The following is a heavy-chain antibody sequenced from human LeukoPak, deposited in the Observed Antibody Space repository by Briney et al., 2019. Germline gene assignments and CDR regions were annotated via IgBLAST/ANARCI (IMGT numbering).Heavy chain of an antibody. CDR2: IYYSGST. Sequence: PSETLSLTCTVSGGSISSSSYYWGWIRQPPGKGLEWIGSIYYSGSTYYNPSLKSRVTISVDTSKNQFSLKLSSVTAADTAVYYCARVVDSYGYCSYWGQGTLVTVSS. D-gene: IGHD5-18*01. V-gene: IGHV4-39*07. J-gene: IGHJ4*02. CDR3: ARVVDSYGYCSY. CDR1: GGSISSSSYY.